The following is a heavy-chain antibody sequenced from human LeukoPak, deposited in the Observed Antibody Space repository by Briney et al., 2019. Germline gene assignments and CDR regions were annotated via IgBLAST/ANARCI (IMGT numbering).Heavy chain of an antibody. V-gene: IGHV1-18*01. J-gene: IGHJ5*01. CDR2: IGTYGGDT. CDR3: ARDLWNFYDDSGYNRDFDS. D-gene: IGHD3-22*01. Sequence: ASVKVSCKATSRIRLVRQAPGQGLAWMGWIGTYGGDTYYAQKFQGIITVTTDTSTSTVYMELRNLRSDDTAVYYCARDLWNFYDDSGYNRDFDSWGQGTLVTVSS. CDR1: TSR.